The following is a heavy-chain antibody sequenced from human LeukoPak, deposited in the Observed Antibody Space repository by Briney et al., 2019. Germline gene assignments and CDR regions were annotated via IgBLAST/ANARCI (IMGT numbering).Heavy chain of an antibody. D-gene: IGHD6-25*01. J-gene: IGHJ3*02. CDR1: GFTFSNYA. CDR2: VSGGGSST. Sequence: GGSLGLSCVASGFTFSNYAMNWVRQAPGKGLEWVSGVSGGGSSTYYADSVKGRFTISRDNSKNMLYLQMNSLRAEDTAVYYCARWGSELPDDAFDIWGQGTMVTVSS. CDR3: ARWGSELPDDAFDI. V-gene: IGHV3-23*01.